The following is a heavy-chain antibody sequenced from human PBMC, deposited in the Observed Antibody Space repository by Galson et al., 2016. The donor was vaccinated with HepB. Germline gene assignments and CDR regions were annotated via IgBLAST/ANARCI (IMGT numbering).Heavy chain of an antibody. CDR1: GGSISAFW. CDR2: IYYNGNT. CDR3: AKTANLLYSSEPIIPYAMDV. D-gene: IGHD3-10*01. Sequence: ETLSLTCTVSGGSISAFWWTWIRQPPGKGLEWIGHIYYNGNTNYNPSLKGRLSITVDTSKNVLSLKLSSVTAADTAVYYCAKTANLLYSSEPIIPYAMDVWGRGTSVTVSS. J-gene: IGHJ6*02. V-gene: IGHV4-59*08.